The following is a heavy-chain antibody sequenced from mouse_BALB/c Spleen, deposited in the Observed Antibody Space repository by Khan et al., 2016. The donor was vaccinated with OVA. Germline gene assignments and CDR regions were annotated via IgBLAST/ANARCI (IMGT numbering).Heavy chain of an antibody. J-gene: IGHJ4*01. Sequence: VQLKESGPGLVAPSQSLSITCTVSGFSLNSYGVNWVRQPPGKGLEWLGVIWGDGSTNYHSALISRLIISKGDSKSQVFLKLNILQTDDTATYYCAKFTPSYYSMDYWGQGTSVTVSS. CDR3: AKFTPSYYSMDY. CDR2: IWGDGST. CDR1: GFSLNSYG. D-gene: IGHD1-1*01. V-gene: IGHV2-3*01.